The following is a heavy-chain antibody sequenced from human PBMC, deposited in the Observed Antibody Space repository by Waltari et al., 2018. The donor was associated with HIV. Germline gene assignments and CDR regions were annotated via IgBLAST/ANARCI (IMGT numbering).Heavy chain of an antibody. J-gene: IGHJ1*01. CDR1: GGTFSHNA. CDR2: ITPLYGIA. D-gene: IGHD2-2*02. V-gene: IGHV1-69*01. CDR3: ARDAIPKGVFFQH. Sequence: QVQLVQSGAEVKQSGSSVKVSCTASGGTFSHNAFSWVRQAPGHAPEWMGGITPLYGIANYAQVFQGRVTITADESTTTLFMELSSLRSDDTAVYYCARDAIPKGVFFQHWGQGTLLVVSS.